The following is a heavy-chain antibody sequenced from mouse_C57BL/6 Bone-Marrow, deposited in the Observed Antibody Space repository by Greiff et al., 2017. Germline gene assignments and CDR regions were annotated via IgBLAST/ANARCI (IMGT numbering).Heavy chain of an antibody. CDR2: IDPSDSYT. D-gene: IGHD2-2*01. CDR1: GYTFTSYW. J-gene: IGHJ3*01. Sequence: QVQLQQPGAELVKPGASVKLSCKASGYTFTSYWMQWVKQRPGQGLEWIGEIDPSDSYTNYNQKFKGKATLTVDTSSSTAYMQLRSLTSEDSAVYYCARARLWLRRKAWFAYWGQGTLVTVSA. CDR3: ARARLWLRRKAWFAY. V-gene: IGHV1-50*01.